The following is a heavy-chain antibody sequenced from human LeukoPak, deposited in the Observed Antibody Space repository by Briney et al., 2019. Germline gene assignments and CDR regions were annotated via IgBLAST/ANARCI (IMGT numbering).Heavy chain of an antibody. Sequence: GASVKVSCQASGYTFTTFGISWVRQAPGRGLEWMGYISGRSDDVNFAQNFQDRLTMTTDTSTSTAYMELERLTSDDTAVYYCARDWEGWTGSFVPWGQGTLVIVSS. J-gene: IGHJ5*02. CDR1: GYTFTTFG. D-gene: IGHD1-26*01. CDR2: ISGRSDDV. CDR3: ARDWEGWTGSFVP. V-gene: IGHV1-18*01.